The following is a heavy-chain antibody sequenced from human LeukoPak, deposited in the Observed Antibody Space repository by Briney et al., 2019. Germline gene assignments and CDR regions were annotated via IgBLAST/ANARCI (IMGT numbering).Heavy chain of an antibody. V-gene: IGHV3-53*01. J-gene: IGHJ3*02. CDR2: IYSGGST. Sequence: PGGSLRLSCAASGFTVSSNYMSWVREAPGKGLEWVSVIYSGGSTYYADSAKGRFTISRDNSKNTLYLQMNSLRAEDTAVYYCASEPPSYCSSTSCYPDAFDIWGQGTMVTVSS. CDR3: ASEPPSYCSSTSCYPDAFDI. D-gene: IGHD2-2*01. CDR1: GFTVSSNY.